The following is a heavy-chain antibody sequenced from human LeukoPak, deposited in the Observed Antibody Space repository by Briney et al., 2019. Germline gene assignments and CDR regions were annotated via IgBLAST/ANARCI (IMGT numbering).Heavy chain of an antibody. J-gene: IGHJ4*02. CDR1: GGSISSYY. V-gene: IGHV4-59*01. D-gene: IGHD3-10*01. Sequence: PSETLSLTCTVSGGSISSYYGSWIRQPPGKGLEWIGYIHYSGSTNYNPSLKSRVTISVDTSKNQFSLKLSSVTAADTAVYYWARERGLLWFGEGRYFDYWGQGTLVTVSS. CDR3: ARERGLLWFGEGRYFDY. CDR2: IHYSGST.